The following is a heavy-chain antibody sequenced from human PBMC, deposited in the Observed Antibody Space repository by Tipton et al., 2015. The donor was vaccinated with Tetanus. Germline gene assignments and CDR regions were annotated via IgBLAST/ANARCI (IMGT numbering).Heavy chain of an antibody. CDR3: AGGGGRLTFPRPPGRWLGP. CDR1: GGSINSGAYC. J-gene: IGHJ5*02. V-gene: IGHV4-31*11. Sequence: TLSLTCAISGGSINSGAYCWSWIRQHPGKLLESIGSNSSGGRTFYNPSLTSRVSISFDRSKNRFCLKLTSVTAADTSIYYCAGGGGRLTFPRPPGRWLGPWGHGIMVAVSS. CDR2: NSSGGRT. D-gene: IGHD1-1*01.